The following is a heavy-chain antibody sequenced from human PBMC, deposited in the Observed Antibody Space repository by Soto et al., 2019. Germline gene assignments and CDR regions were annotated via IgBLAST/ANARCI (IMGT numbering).Heavy chain of an antibody. Sequence: PGRSLRLSCGASGFTFRSYSMDWVRQAPGKGLEWVSYISSSSSTIYYADSVKGRFTISRDNAKNSLYLQMNSLRDEDTAVYYCARAPPYSSSSLAGYYYYGMDVWGQGTTVTVSS. CDR2: ISSSSSTI. J-gene: IGHJ6*02. CDR1: GFTFRSYS. D-gene: IGHD6-6*01. CDR3: ARAPPYSSSSLAGYYYYGMDV. V-gene: IGHV3-48*02.